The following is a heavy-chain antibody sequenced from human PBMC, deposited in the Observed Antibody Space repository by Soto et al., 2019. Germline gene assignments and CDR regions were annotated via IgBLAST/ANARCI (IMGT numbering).Heavy chain of an antibody. CDR1: GGSFSGYY. J-gene: IGHJ4*02. D-gene: IGHD5-12*01. Sequence: SETLSLTCAVYGGSFSGYYWSWIRQPPGKGLEWIGEINHSGSTNYNPSLKSRVTISVDTSKNQFSLKLSSVTAADTAVYYCARGPLKLRRDGYNYIDYWGQGTLVTV. CDR2: INHSGST. CDR3: ARGPLKLRRDGYNYIDY. V-gene: IGHV4-34*01.